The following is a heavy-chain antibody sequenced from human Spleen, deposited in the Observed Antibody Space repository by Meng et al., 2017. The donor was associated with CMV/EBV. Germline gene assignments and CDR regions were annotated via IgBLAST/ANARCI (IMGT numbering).Heavy chain of an antibody. CDR3: ARAGYSYGHYAFDI. CDR1: GFTFSDHY. CDR2: TRNKANSYTT. D-gene: IGHD5-18*01. J-gene: IGHJ3*02. V-gene: IGHV3-72*01. Sequence: GESLKISCAASGFTFSDHYMDWVRQAPGKGLEWVGRTRNKANSYTTEYAASVKGRFTISRDDSKNSLYLQMNSLKTEDTAVYYCARAGYSYGHYAFDIWGQGTMVTVSS.